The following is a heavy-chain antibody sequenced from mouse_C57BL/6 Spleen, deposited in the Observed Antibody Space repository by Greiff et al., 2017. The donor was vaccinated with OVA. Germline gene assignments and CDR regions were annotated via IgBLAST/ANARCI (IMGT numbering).Heavy chain of an antibody. CDR1: GYTFTSYW. CDR3: ARSPSDYFYAMDY. Sequence: QVQLQQPGAELVKPGASVKLSCKASGYTFTSYWMQWVKQRPGQGLEWIGEIDPSDSYTKYTQKFKGKAKLTVDTSSSTAYMQLSSLTSEDSAVYYCARSPSDYFYAMDYWGQGTSVTVSS. J-gene: IGHJ4*01. CDR2: IDPSDSYT. V-gene: IGHV1-50*01. D-gene: IGHD2-4*01.